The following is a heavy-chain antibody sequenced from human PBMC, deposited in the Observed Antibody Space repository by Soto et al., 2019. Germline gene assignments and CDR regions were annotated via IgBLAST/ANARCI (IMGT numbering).Heavy chain of an antibody. CDR3: ARDHAAGNDAFDI. CDR1: GYTFTSYA. Sequence: ASVKVSCKASGYTFTSYAMHWGRQAPGQRLERMGWIKAGNSNTKYSQKFQGRVTITRDTSASTAYMEPSSLRSEDTAVYYCARDHAAGNDAFDIWGQGTMVTVS. CDR2: IKAGNSNT. D-gene: IGHD6-13*01. V-gene: IGHV1-3*01. J-gene: IGHJ3*02.